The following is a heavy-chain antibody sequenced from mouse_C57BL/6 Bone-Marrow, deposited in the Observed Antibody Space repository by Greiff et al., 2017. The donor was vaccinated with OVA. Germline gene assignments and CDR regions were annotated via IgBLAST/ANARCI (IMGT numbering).Heavy chain of an antibody. J-gene: IGHJ2*01. CDR2: ISSGGSYT. Sequence: EVKLLESGGDLVKPGGSLKLSCAASGFTFSSYGMPWVRQTPDKSLEWVATISSGGSYTYYPHSVKGRVTISRDNAKNTLYMQMSSLKSEDTAMYYCARELAKRYFDYWGQGTTLTVSS. V-gene: IGHV5-6*01. CDR1: GFTFSSYG. CDR3: ARELAKRYFDY.